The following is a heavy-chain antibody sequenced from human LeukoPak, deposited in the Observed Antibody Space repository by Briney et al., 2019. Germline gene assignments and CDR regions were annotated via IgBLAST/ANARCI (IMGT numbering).Heavy chain of an antibody. D-gene: IGHD6-19*01. CDR1: GGSISSSSYY. CDR3: ARDLEEAGSSGWYPLFRFDY. J-gene: IGHJ4*02. CDR2: IYYSGST. V-gene: IGHV4-39*07. Sequence: PSETLSLTCTVSGGSISSSSYYWGWIRQPPGKGLEWIGSIYYSGSTYYNPSLKSRFTISVDTSKNQFSLKLSSVTAADTAVYYCARDLEEAGSSGWYPLFRFDYWGQGTLVTVSX.